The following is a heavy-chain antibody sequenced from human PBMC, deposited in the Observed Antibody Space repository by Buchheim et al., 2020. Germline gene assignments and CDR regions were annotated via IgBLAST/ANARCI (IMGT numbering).Heavy chain of an antibody. D-gene: IGHD6-25*01. CDR3: ASAAGSFDN. J-gene: IGHJ4*02. Sequence: QVQLVEYGGGVVQPGRSLRLSCEASGLMFSAYGMHWVRQAPGKGLEWVAGIWSDGSIKYYADSVKGRFTISRDNSKNMVYLQMNSLRVEDTAVYYCASAAGSFDNWGQGTL. CDR1: GLMFSAYG. V-gene: IGHV3-33*01. CDR2: IWSDGSIK.